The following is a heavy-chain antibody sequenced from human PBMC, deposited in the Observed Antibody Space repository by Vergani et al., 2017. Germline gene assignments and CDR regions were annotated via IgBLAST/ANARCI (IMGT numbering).Heavy chain of an antibody. CDR3: ARSHSTSWFPTNWFDP. V-gene: IGHV4-39*07. J-gene: IGHJ5*02. CDR2: IYYSGST. D-gene: IGHD6-13*01. Sequence: QLQLQESGPGLVKPSETLSLTCTVSGGSISSSSYYWGWIRQPPGKGLEWIGSIYYSGSTNYNPSLKSRVTISVDTSKNQFSLKLSSVIAADTAVYYCARSHSTSWFPTNWFDPWGQGTLVTVSS. CDR1: GGSISSSSYY.